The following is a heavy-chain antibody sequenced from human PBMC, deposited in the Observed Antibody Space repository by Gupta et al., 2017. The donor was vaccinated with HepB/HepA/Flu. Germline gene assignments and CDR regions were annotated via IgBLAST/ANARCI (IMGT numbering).Heavy chain of an antibody. Sequence: EVQLLESAGGLVQPGGSLRLSCTASGFSFSSDAMTWVRQAPGKGLEWVSNMNGAGSGTYYEDSVNGRYTISRDNSRNSLELQMNTLRAEETAVYYCARGTDSVRHGYKYYFDYWGQGALVSVSS. CDR3: ARGTDSVRHGYKYYFDY. CDR2: MNGAGSGT. D-gene: IGHD3-10*01. J-gene: IGHJ4*02. V-gene: IGHV3-23*01. CDR1: GFSFSSDA.